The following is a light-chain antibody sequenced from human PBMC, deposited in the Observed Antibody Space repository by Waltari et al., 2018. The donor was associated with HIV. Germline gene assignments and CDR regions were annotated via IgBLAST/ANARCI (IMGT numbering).Light chain of an antibody. V-gene: IGKV3-11*01. CDR1: QSVRGY. J-gene: IGKJ4*01. CDR2: DAS. Sequence: EVVLAQSPATLSLSPGERATLSCRASQSVRGYLAWYQQKSGQAPRLLIYDASNRATGISARFSGSGSGTDFTLTISSLEPEDFGIYYCQQRRNWPPGATFGGGTKVEIK. CDR3: QQRRNWPPGAT.